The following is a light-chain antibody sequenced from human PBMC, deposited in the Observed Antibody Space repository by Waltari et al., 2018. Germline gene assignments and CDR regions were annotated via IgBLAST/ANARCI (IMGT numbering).Light chain of an antibody. J-gene: IGKJ4*01. V-gene: IGKV3-15*01. CDR3: QQYNNWPLT. CDR2: GAS. Sequence: EKVMTQSPATLSVSPGERATLPCRASQSVSSNLAWYQRKPGQAPRLLIYGASTRATGISARFSGSGSGKEFTLTISSLQSEDFAVYYCQQYNNWPLTFGGGTTVEIK. CDR1: QSVSSN.